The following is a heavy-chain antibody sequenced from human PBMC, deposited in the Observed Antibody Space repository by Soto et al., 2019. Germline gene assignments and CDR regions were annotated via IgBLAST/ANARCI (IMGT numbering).Heavy chain of an antibody. CDR3: AREGTAGTYYYYGMDV. D-gene: IGHD1-1*01. J-gene: IGHJ6*02. V-gene: IGHV1-18*01. Sequence: ASVKVSCKASGYTFTSYGISWVRQAPGQGLEWMGWISAYNGNTNYAQKLQGRVTMTTDTSTSTAYMELRSLRSDDTAVYYCAREGTAGTYYYYGMDVWGQGTTVTSP. CDR1: GYTFTSYG. CDR2: ISAYNGNT.